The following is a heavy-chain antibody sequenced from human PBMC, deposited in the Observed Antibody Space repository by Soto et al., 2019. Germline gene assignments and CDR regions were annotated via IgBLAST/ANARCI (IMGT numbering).Heavy chain of an antibody. V-gene: IGHV1-2*02. J-gene: IGHJ5*02. CDR3: ARVGPTGWFDP. Sequence: QVHLVQSGAEVKKPGASVKVSCKASGYSFTDDYMHWVRQAPGQGLEWMGWINTKTGGTNYAQRVQGRVTMTGDTSINTACIELSRLRSDDTAVYYCARVGPTGWFDPWGQGTVVTVSS. CDR2: INTKTGGT. CDR1: GYSFTDDY.